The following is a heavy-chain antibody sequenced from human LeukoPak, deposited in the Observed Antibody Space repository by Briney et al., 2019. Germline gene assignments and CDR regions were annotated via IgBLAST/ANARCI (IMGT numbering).Heavy chain of an antibody. J-gene: IGHJ4*02. Sequence: PGGSPRLSCAASGFIFTNYFMSWVRQAPGKGLEWVASIKYDGSEKYYVDSVRGRFTISRDNTMNSLYLQMSSLRAEDTAVYYCATDRGWRTSGYYLYYFEYWGQGTLVTYSS. CDR1: GFIFTNYF. CDR3: ATDRGWRTSGYYLYYFEY. D-gene: IGHD3-3*01. V-gene: IGHV3-7*01. CDR2: IKYDGSEK.